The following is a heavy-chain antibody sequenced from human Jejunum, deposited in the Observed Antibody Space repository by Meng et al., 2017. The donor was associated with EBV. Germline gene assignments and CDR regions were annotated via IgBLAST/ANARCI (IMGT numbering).Heavy chain of an antibody. CDR3: AKLTRA. V-gene: IGHV3-23*01. J-gene: IGHJ5*02. Sequence: EVQLLESGGGLVQPGGSVRLSCAPAGFTLSNYAMSWVRQAAGKGMEWVSAISGSGGGGGITWYADSVKGRFTITRDNAKNTLYLQMNSLRVEDTAVYYCAKLTRAWGQGTLVTVSS. CDR1: GFTLSNYA. CDR2: ISGSGGGGGIT.